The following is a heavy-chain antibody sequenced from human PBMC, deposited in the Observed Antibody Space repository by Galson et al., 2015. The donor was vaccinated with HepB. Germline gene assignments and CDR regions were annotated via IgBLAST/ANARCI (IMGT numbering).Heavy chain of an antibody. CDR1: GFTFSSYG. J-gene: IGHJ4*02. Sequence: SLRLSCAAAGFTFSSYGMHWVRQAPGKGLEWVAVISYDGGSTYYGDSVKGRFTISRDNSKNTLYLQMSSLRSEDTAVYYCAKDWSLLEFCSSTNCFPPDHWGQGTLVTVSS. CDR3: AKDWSLLEFCSSTNCFPPDH. D-gene: IGHD3-3*01. CDR2: ISYDGGST. V-gene: IGHV3-30*18.